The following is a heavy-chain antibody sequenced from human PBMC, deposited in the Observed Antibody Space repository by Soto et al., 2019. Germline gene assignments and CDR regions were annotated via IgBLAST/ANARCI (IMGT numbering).Heavy chain of an antibody. CDR2: INPNGGST. V-gene: IGHV1-46*03. Sequence: QVQLVQSGAEVKNPGASVTVSCRASGYTFTSYYIHWVRQAPGQGLEWMAIINPNGGSTNYAQRFQGRVPVTRLTATSIVYMELRSLRSEDTAVHYCSRGLGSGDYWGQGTLVTVSS. CDR3: SRGLGSGDY. CDR1: GYTFTSYY. J-gene: IGHJ4*02. D-gene: IGHD3-10*01.